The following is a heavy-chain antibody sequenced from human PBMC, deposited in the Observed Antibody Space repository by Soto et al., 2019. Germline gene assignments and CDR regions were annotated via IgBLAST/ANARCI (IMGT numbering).Heavy chain of an antibody. CDR2: ISWNSGRI. CDR3: ATHSSGWTTGGEKYSDC. V-gene: IGHV3-9*01. J-gene: IGHJ4*02. CDR1: GFIFDDYA. D-gene: IGHD6-19*01. Sequence: EVQLVESGGGLVQPGRSLRLSCAASGFIFDDYAMHWVRQAPGNGLEWVSGISWNSGRIDYADSVNGRFTISRDNAKNPLYLQMHSLRPEDTVFYYCATHSSGWTTGGEKYSDCLGQGTLVTVS.